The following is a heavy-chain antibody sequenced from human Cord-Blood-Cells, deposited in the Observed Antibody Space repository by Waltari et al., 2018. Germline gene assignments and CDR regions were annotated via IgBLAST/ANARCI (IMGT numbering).Heavy chain of an antibody. D-gene: IGHD1-26*01. V-gene: IGHV4-34*01. CDR3: AVQWELNWFDP. CDR1: GGSFSGYY. J-gene: IGHJ5*02. Sequence: QVQLQQWGAGLLKPSETLSLTCAVYGGSFSGYYWSWIRQPPGKGLEWIGEINHSGSTNYSPSLKSRVTISVDTSKNQFSLKLSSVTAADTAVYYWAVQWELNWFDPWGQGTLVTVSS. CDR2: INHSGST.